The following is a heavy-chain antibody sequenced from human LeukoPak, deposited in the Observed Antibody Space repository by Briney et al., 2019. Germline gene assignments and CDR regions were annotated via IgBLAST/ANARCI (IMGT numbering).Heavy chain of an antibody. V-gene: IGHV3-48*04. D-gene: IGHD2-2*01. Sequence: PGRSLRLSCAASGFTFSSYAMHWVRQAPGKGLEWVSYISSSGSTIYYADSVKGRFTISRDNAKNSLYLQMNSLRAEDTAVYYCARAIVVDYYYYMDVWGKGTTVTVSS. CDR1: GFTFSSYA. J-gene: IGHJ6*03. CDR3: ARAIVVDYYYYMDV. CDR2: ISSSGSTI.